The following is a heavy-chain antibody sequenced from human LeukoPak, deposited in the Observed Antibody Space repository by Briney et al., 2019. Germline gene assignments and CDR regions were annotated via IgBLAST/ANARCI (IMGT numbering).Heavy chain of an antibody. Sequence: SETLSLTCTVSGGSISSGSYYWSWIRQPAGKGLEWIGRIYTSGSTNYNPSLKSRVTISVDTSKSQFSLKLSSVTAADTAVYYCASPKYDYGDYEEDYWGQGTLVTVSS. D-gene: IGHD4-17*01. V-gene: IGHV4-61*02. J-gene: IGHJ4*02. CDR3: ASPKYDYGDYEEDY. CDR1: GGSISSGSYY. CDR2: IYTSGST.